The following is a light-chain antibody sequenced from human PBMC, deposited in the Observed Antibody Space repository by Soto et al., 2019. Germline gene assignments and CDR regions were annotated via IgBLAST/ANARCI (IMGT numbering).Light chain of an antibody. V-gene: IGLV1-40*01. CDR3: QSYDSDLSGWV. CDR1: SSNIGALYD. Sequence: QSVLTQPPSVSGAPGQRVTISCTGRSSNIGALYDVHWYQQLPGTTPKLLIYANTNRPSGVPDRFSVSKSGTSASLAIAGLQAEDEADYYCQSYDSDLSGWVFGGGTKLTVL. CDR2: ANT. J-gene: IGLJ3*02.